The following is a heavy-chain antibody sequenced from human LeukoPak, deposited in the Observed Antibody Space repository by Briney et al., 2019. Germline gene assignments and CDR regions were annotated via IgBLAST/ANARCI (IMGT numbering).Heavy chain of an antibody. CDR3: AREEKWLRLAQFYYYYGMDV. CDR1: GFTFSSYR. J-gene: IGHJ6*02. V-gene: IGHV3-7*01. D-gene: IGHD5-12*01. CDR2: IKQDGSEK. Sequence: GGSLRLSCAASGFTFSSYRMSWARQAPGKGLEWVANIKQDGSEKYYVDSVKGRFTISRDNAKNSLYLQMNSLRAEDTAVYYCAREEKWLRLAQFYYYYGMDVWGQGTTVTVSS.